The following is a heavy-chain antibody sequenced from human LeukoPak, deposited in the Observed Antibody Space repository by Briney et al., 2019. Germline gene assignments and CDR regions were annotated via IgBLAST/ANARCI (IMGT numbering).Heavy chain of an antibody. Sequence: PGGSLRLSCAASVFTFSSYSMLWVRQAPGKGLEWVSYISSSSSTIYYADSVKGRFTISRDNAKNSLYLQMNSLRAEDTAVYYCARRFWSGYFDYWGQGTLVTVSS. CDR1: VFTFSSYS. CDR3: ARRFWSGYFDY. D-gene: IGHD3-3*01. CDR2: ISSSSSTI. V-gene: IGHV3-48*01. J-gene: IGHJ4*02.